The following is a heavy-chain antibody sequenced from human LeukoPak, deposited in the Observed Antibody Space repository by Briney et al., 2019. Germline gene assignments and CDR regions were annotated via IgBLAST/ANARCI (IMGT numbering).Heavy chain of an antibody. Sequence: PSETLSLTCTVSGGSISSSSYYWGWIRQPPGKGLEWIGSIYYSGSTYCNPSLKSRVTISVDTSKNQFSLKLSSVTAADTAVYYCARVDSGVAASNWFDPWGQGTLVTVSS. D-gene: IGHD2-15*01. CDR2: IYYSGST. J-gene: IGHJ5*02. V-gene: IGHV4-39*07. CDR3: ARVDSGVAASNWFDP. CDR1: GGSISSSSYY.